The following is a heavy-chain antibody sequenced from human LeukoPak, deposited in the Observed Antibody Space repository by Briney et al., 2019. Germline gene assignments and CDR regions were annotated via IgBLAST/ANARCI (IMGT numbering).Heavy chain of an antibody. Sequence: AGGSLRLSCAASGFIFSTYGVHWVRQAPGKGLEWVAFIRYDGTNKYYADSVKGRFTISRDNSKNTLYLQMNSLRAEDTAVYYCAKDQTTPGAFDIWGQGTMVTVSS. CDR2: IRYDGTNK. CDR3: AKDQTTPGAFDI. D-gene: IGHD1-7*01. V-gene: IGHV3-30*02. CDR1: GFIFSTYG. J-gene: IGHJ3*02.